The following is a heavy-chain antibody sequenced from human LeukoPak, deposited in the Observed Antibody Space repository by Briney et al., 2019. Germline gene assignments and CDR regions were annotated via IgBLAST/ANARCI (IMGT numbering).Heavy chain of an antibody. CDR1: GFTFSSYG. CDR3: AKANGDQGELVYYFDY. J-gene: IGHJ4*02. Sequence: GGSLRLSCAASGFTFSSYGMHWVRQAPGKGLEWVAVISYDGSNKYYADSVKGRFTISRDNSKNTLYQQMNSLRAEDTAVYYCAKANGDQGELVYYFDYWGQGTLVTVSS. V-gene: IGHV3-30*18. CDR2: ISYDGSNK. D-gene: IGHD4-17*01.